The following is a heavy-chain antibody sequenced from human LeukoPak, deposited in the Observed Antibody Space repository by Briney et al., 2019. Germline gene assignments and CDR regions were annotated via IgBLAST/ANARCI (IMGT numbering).Heavy chain of an antibody. Sequence: SQTLSLTCTVSGGSISSQYWSWIRQPPGKGLEWIAGYIYYSGSTNYNPSLKSRVTISVDSSKNQFSLKLSSVNAADTAVYYCARHKGGSAQYGMDVWGQGTTVTVSS. CDR2: IYYSGST. J-gene: IGHJ6*02. CDR1: GGSISSQY. D-gene: IGHD3-10*01. CDR3: ARHKGGSAQYGMDV. V-gene: IGHV4-59*11.